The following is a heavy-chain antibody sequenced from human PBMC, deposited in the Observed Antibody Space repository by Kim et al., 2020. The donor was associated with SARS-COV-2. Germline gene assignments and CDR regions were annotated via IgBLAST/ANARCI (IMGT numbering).Heavy chain of an antibody. CDR2: INPNSGGT. CDR1: GYTFTGYY. CDR3: ARTGTTEFYYAMDV. J-gene: IGHJ6*02. Sequence: ASVKVSCKASGYTFTGYYMHWVRQAPGQGLEWMGRINPNSGGTNYAQKFQGRVTMTRDTSITTAYMELSRLTSDDTAVYYCARTGTTEFYYAMDVWGQGTTVTVSS. D-gene: IGHD1-1*01. V-gene: IGHV1-2*06.